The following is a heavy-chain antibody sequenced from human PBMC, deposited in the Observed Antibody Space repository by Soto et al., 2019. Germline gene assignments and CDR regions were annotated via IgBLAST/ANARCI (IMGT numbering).Heavy chain of an antibody. CDR1: GYTFTSYG. CDR3: ERDLGAQIVDY. Sequence: QVQLVQSGAEVKKPGASVKVSCKASGYTFTSYGISWVRQAPGQGLEWMGWISAYNGNTKYAQKLQGRVTMTTDTSPSTAYMELRRLRSDDTAVYYCERDLGAQIVDYWGQGTLVTVSS. D-gene: IGHD1-26*01. V-gene: IGHV1-18*01. CDR2: ISAYNGNT. J-gene: IGHJ4*02.